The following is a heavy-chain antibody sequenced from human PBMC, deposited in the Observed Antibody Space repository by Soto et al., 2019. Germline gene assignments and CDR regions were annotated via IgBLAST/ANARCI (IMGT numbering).Heavy chain of an antibody. CDR1: GFTFSNYG. Sequence: ESGGGLVQPGGSLRVSCVVSGFTFSNYGMSWVRQAPGKGLEWVSAISGSGGSTYYADSVKGRFTISRDNSKNTLYLQMNSLRAEDTASYYCASYFYDSSGYYHYFDYWGQGTLVTVSS. CDR2: ISGSGGST. D-gene: IGHD3-22*01. CDR3: ASYFYDSSGYYHYFDY. J-gene: IGHJ4*02. V-gene: IGHV3-23*01.